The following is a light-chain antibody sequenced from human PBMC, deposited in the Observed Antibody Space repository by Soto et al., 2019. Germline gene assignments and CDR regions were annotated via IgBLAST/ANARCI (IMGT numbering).Light chain of an antibody. CDR2: DAS. J-gene: IGKJ3*01. CDR3: QQRQG. V-gene: IGKV3-11*01. CDR1: QSVSSY. Sequence: EIVLTQSPATLSLSPGERATLSCRASQSVSSYLAWYQQKPGQAPRLLIYDASNRATGIPARFGGSGSGTDFTLSINSLEPEDFAVYYCQQRQGFGPGTKVDIK.